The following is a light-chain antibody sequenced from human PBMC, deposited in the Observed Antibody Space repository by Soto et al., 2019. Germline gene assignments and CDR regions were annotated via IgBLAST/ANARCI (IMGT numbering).Light chain of an antibody. CDR1: QSVSSH. J-gene: IGKJ4*01. CDR3: QQRSNWPLT. CDR2: DAS. Sequence: ETVLTQSPATLSLSPGERATLSCRASQSVSSHLVWYQQKPGLAPRLLIYDASNRATGIPARFSGSGSGTDFTLTISSLEPEDFAVYYCQQRSNWPLTFGGGTKVEIK. V-gene: IGKV3-11*01.